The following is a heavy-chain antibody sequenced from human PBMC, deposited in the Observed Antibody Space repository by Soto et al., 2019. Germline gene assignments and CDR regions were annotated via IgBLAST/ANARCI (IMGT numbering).Heavy chain of an antibody. D-gene: IGHD4-17*01. CDR3: SRANLGRSYGGFDY. Sequence: EVQLVESGGGLVKPGGSLRLSCAASGFTFSSYNMNWVRQAPGQGLAWVSSISSSSSYIYYADSVKGRFTISRDNAENSLYLQINGLRAEDTAGYYCSRANLGRSYGGFDYWGQGTLVTVSS. CDR1: GFTFSSYN. J-gene: IGHJ4*02. CDR2: ISSSSSYI. V-gene: IGHV3-21*01.